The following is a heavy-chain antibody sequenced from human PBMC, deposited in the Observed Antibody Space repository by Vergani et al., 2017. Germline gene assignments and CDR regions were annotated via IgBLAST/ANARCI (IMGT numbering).Heavy chain of an antibody. Sequence: QVQLQESGPGLVKPSETLSLTCAVSGYSISRGYFWGWIRQPPGKGPEWIGSIYHSTSTYHNPSLKSRVFISVDTSTNQFSLKLSSVTAADTAVYYCVGTGDTAMVLGYWGQGTLVTVPS. CDR2: IYHSTST. J-gene: IGHJ4*02. V-gene: IGHV4-38-2*01. CDR1: GYSISRGYF. D-gene: IGHD5-18*01. CDR3: VGTGDTAMVLGY.